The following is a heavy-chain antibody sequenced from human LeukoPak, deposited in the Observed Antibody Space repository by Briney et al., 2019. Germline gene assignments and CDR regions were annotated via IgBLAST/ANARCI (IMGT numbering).Heavy chain of an antibody. Sequence: PSETLSLTCADSGYSISSGYYWGWIRQPPGKGRGWIGRIYHSGSTYYNPSLKGRVTISVDTSKNQFSLKLSSVTAADTAVYYCARSLRDYYYYYYMDVWGKGTTVTVSS. D-gene: IGHD3-10*01. CDR1: GYSISSGYY. V-gene: IGHV4-38-2*01. J-gene: IGHJ6*03. CDR3: ARSLRDYYYYYYMDV. CDR2: IYHSGST.